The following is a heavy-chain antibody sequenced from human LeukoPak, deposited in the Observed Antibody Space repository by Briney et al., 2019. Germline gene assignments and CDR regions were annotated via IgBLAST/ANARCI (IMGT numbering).Heavy chain of an antibody. J-gene: IGHJ4*02. V-gene: IGHV1-3*01. CDR3: ATFPRYYYDSSGYYYFDY. Sequence: ASVKVSCKASGYTFTSYAMHWVRQAPGQRLEWMGWINAGNGNTKYSQKFQGRVTMTEDTSTDTAYMELSSLRSEDTAVYYCATFPRYYYDSSGYYYFDYWGQGTLVTVSS. CDR1: GYTFTSYA. D-gene: IGHD3-22*01. CDR2: INAGNGNT.